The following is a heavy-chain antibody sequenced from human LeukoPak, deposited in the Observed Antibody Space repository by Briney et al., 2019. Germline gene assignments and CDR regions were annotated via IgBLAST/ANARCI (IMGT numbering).Heavy chain of an antibody. V-gene: IGHV4-30-2*01. CDR3: ARHASYGSGIGIIPDAFDI. CDR2: IYHSGST. J-gene: IGHJ3*02. D-gene: IGHD3-10*01. Sequence: SETLSLTCTVSGGSISSGGYYWSWIRQPPGKGLEWIGYIYHSGSTYYNPSLKSRVTISVDTSKNQFSLKLSSVTAADTAVYYCARHASYGSGIGIIPDAFDIWGQGTMVTVSS. CDR1: GGSISSGGYY.